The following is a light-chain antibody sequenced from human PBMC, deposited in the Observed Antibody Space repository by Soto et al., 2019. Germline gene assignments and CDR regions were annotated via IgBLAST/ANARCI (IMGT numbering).Light chain of an antibody. CDR2: DAS. CDR3: QQRSTWTLT. CDR1: QSVSSY. J-gene: IGKJ4*01. V-gene: IGKV3-11*01. Sequence: ETVLTQSPATLSLSPGERATLSCRASQSVSSYLAWYQQKPGQAPRLLIYDASNRATGIPARFSGSGSGTDFTLTISSLEPADFAVYYCQQRSTWTLTFGGGTKVDIX.